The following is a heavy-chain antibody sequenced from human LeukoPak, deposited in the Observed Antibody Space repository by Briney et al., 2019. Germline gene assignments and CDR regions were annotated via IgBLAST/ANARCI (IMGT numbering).Heavy chain of an antibody. Sequence: GASVKVSCKASAYTFTNYYLHWVRQAPGQGLEWMGIINPSGGSTSYAQKFQGRVTMTRDTSTSTVYMELSSLRSEDTAVYYCAREGRSGQLLWGQGSMVTVSS. CDR2: INPSGGST. CDR1: AYTFTNYY. CDR3: AREGRSGQLL. V-gene: IGHV1-46*01. D-gene: IGHD2-15*01. J-gene: IGHJ3*01.